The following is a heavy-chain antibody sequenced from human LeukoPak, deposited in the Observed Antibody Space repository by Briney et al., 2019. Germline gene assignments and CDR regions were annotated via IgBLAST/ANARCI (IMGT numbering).Heavy chain of an antibody. V-gene: IGHV4-31*03. CDR3: ARSNWNYAIDY. CDR2: IYYSGST. D-gene: IGHD1-7*01. Sequence: PSQTLSLTCTVSGGSISSGGYYWSWIRQHPGTGLEWIGYIYYSGSTYYNPSLKSRVTISVDTSKNQFSLKLSSVTAADTAVYYCARSNWNYAIDYWGQGTLVTVSS. CDR1: GGSISSGGYY. J-gene: IGHJ4*02.